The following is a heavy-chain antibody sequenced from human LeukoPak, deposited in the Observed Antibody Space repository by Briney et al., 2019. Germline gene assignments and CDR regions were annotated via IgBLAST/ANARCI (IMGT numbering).Heavy chain of an antibody. J-gene: IGHJ5*02. Sequence: SETLSLTCTVSGGSISSYYWSWIRQPPGKGLEWIGYIYYSGSTTYNPSLQSRVTISIDTSKNQFSLRLSSVTAADTAVYYCASGASGWYNWFAPWGQGTLVTVSS. D-gene: IGHD6-19*01. CDR3: ASGASGWYNWFAP. V-gene: IGHV4-59*01. CDR1: GGSISSYY. CDR2: IYYSGST.